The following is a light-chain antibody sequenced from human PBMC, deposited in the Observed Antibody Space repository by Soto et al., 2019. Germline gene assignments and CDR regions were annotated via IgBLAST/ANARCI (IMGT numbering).Light chain of an antibody. V-gene: IGLV2-14*01. J-gene: IGLJ1*01. CDR2: EVS. CDR1: SNDIGEYNY. CDR3: SSYTNSRTLV. Sequence: QSVLTQPASGSGCPGHWVTISYAGSSNDIGEYNYVSWYQQHPGEAPKVVIYEVSSRPSGSSNRFSGSKSGNTASLTISGFQADDEADYSCSSYTNSRTLVLGTGTKVTVL.